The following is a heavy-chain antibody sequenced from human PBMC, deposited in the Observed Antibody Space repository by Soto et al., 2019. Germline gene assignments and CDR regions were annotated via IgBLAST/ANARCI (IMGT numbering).Heavy chain of an antibody. CDR3: ARSGLDPFCSGDCPLFM. CDR2: ISSSSSYI. D-gene: IGHD2-21*02. J-gene: IGHJ4*02. Sequence: GGSLRLSCAASGFTFSTYTMNWVRQAPGKGLEWVSSISSSSSYIYYADSVKGRFTISRDNAKTSLYLQMNNLRAEDTAMYYCARSGLDPFCSGDCPLFMWGQGTLVTVSS. V-gene: IGHV3-21*01. CDR1: GFTFSTYT.